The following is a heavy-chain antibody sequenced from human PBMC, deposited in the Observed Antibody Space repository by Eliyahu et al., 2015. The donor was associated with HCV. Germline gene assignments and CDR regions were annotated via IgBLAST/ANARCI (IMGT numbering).Heavy chain of an antibody. CDR1: GYTFTTYP. D-gene: IGHD5-24*01. V-gene: IGHV1-3*01. Sequence: QVQLVQSGAEVKKPGXSVTXSCXASGYTFTTYPXXWVRPAPGQRLEWMGWINPDNGDTKYSQKFQDRVTITRDTSASTAYMELRRLKSEDTAVYYCLKDGGYSEWGQGTLVTVSS. CDR3: LKDGGYSE. J-gene: IGHJ4*02. CDR2: INPDNGDT.